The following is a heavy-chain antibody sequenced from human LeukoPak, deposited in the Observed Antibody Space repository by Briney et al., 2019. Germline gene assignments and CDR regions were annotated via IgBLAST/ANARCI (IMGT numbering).Heavy chain of an antibody. CDR2: IKDKVNNYAT. D-gene: IGHD1-26*01. Sequence: PGGSLRLSCAASGFSLSSSAMHWVRQASGKGLEWVGRIKDKVNNYATAYAASVKGRFTISRDDSKNTAYLQMNSLKTDDTAVYYCTRLDSGSFRFDYWGQGSLVTVSS. CDR1: GFSLSSSA. V-gene: IGHV3-73*01. J-gene: IGHJ4*02. CDR3: TRLDSGSFRFDY.